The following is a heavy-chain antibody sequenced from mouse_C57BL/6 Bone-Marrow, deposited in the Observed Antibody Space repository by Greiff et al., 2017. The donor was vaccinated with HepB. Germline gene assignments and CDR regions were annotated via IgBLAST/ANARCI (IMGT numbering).Heavy chain of an antibody. Sequence: EVKLMESGGGLVQPGGSLKLSCAASGFTFSDYYMYWVRQTPEKRLEWVAYISNGGGSTYYPDTVKGRFTISRDNAKNTLYLKMSRLKSEDTAMYYCERIYGNYLYYAMDYWGQGTSVTVSS. CDR2: ISNGGGST. D-gene: IGHD2-1*01. CDR1: GFTFSDYY. J-gene: IGHJ4*01. CDR3: ERIYGNYLYYAMDY. V-gene: IGHV5-12*01.